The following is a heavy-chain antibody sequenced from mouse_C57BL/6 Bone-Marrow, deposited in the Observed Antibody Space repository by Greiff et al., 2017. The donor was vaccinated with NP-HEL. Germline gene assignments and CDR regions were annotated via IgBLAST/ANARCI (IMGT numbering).Heavy chain of an antibody. CDR2: IYPGDGDT. CDR3: ATYGNCCYFVN. D-gene: IGHD2-1*01. V-gene: IGHV1-82*01. Sequence: VQLQQPGPELVKPGASVKISCKASGYTFSSSWMNWVKQRPGQGLEWIGRIYPGDGDTNYNGKFKGKATLTADKSSSTAYMQLSSLTSEYSAVYFCATYGNCCYFVNWGQGTTLTVSS. CDR1: GYTFSSSW. J-gene: IGHJ2*01.